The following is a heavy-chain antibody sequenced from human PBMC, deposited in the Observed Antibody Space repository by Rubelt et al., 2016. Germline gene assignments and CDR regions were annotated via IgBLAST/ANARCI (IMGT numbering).Heavy chain of an antibody. V-gene: IGHV1-69*04. CDR1: GGTFSSYA. CDR3: ARELRPISSWVIGDDDAFDI. J-gene: IGHJ3*02. Sequence: QVQLVQSGAEVKKPGSSVKVSCKASGGTFSSYAISWVRQAPGQGLEWMGRIITILGIANYAQKFQGRVTITADKSTSTAYMELRSLRSDDTAVYYCARELRPISSWVIGDDDAFDIWGQGTMVTVSS. CDR2: IITILGIA. D-gene: IGHD6-13*01.